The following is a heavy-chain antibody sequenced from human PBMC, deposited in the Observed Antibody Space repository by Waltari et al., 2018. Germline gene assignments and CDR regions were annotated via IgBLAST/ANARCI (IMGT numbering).Heavy chain of an antibody. V-gene: IGHV3-7*01. CDR1: GFTLSNYW. CDR3: VRDQWFAFDI. CDR2: IMTDGREE. J-gene: IGHJ3*02. D-gene: IGHD3-22*01. Sequence: EVQLVESGGGLVQPGGSLRLSGGASGFTLSNYWMSWVRQAPGKGAEWVANIMTDGREEYYVDSVRGRFTISRDNAKNSLYLQMNSLRPEDTAVYYCVRDQWFAFDIWGQGTMVTVSS.